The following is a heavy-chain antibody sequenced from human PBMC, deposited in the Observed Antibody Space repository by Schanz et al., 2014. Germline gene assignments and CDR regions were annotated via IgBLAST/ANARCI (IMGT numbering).Heavy chain of an antibody. CDR1: GYTLSAYS. D-gene: IGHD5-12*01. CDR2: VNPSVRGT. Sequence: QVQLVQSGTQVKKPGASVKVSCKASGYTLSAYSLHWVRQAPGQGLEWMGIVNPSVRGTHFAREFQGRVTVTSDTSTSTSYMELTSLRFDDTAVYYCARDLTVDTGYVVHYYYYGMDVWGQGTTVTVSS. CDR3: ARDLTVDTGYVVHYYYYGMDV. V-gene: IGHV1-46*01. J-gene: IGHJ6*02.